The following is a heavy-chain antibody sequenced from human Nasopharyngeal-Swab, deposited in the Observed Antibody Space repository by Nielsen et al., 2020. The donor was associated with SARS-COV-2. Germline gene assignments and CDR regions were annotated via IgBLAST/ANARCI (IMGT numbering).Heavy chain of an antibody. D-gene: IGHD6-13*01. V-gene: IGHV4-61*02. CDR2: IFSSGIT. Sequence: SETLSLTCTVSGDSMSSGDFAWTWVRLPAGKGLEWIGRIFSSGITNYNPSLERRVSISVDMSKNQFSLQLSSVTAADTAVYYCVRSSSWYYFDYWAQGTQVTVSS. CDR3: VRSSSWYYFDY. J-gene: IGHJ4*02. CDR1: GDSMSSGDFA.